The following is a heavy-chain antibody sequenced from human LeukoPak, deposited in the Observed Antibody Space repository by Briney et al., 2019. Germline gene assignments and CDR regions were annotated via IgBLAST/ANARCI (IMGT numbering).Heavy chain of an antibody. J-gene: IGHJ3*02. Sequence: GGSLRLSCAASGFTFSNAWMRWVRQAPGKGLEWVGRIKSKTDGGTKDYAAPVKGRFTISRDDSKNTLYLQMNSLKTEDTAVYYCTTGICSSTSCYDAFDIWGQGTMVTVSS. D-gene: IGHD2-2*01. V-gene: IGHV3-15*01. CDR3: TTGICSSTSCYDAFDI. CDR1: GFTFSNAW. CDR2: IKSKTDGGTK.